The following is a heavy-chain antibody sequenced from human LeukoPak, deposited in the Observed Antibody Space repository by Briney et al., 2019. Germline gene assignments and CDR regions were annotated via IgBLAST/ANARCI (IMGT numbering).Heavy chain of an antibody. Sequence: PGGSLRLSCAASGFTVSSNYMSWVRQAPGKGLEWVSVIYSGGSTNYADSVKGRFTISRDNSKNTLYLQMNSLRAEDTAVYYCARSTSSGLIHNWFDPWGQGTLVTVSS. J-gene: IGHJ5*02. V-gene: IGHV3-66*01. D-gene: IGHD2-15*01. CDR3: ARSTSSGLIHNWFDP. CDR1: GFTVSSNY. CDR2: IYSGGST.